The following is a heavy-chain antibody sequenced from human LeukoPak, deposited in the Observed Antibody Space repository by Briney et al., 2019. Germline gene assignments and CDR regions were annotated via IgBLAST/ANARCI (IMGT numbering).Heavy chain of an antibody. V-gene: IGHV3-7*03. J-gene: IGHJ6*03. Sequence: TGGSLRLSCEASGFTFTKFWMSWVRQAPGKGLEWVANIKQDGSEKYYVDSVKGRFTISRDNAKNSLYLQMNSLRAEDTALYYCAREVLIDSYFYYMDVWGKGTTVTVSS. CDR1: GFTFTKFW. CDR3: AREVLIDSYFYYMDV. CDR2: IKQDGSEK. D-gene: IGHD1-1*01.